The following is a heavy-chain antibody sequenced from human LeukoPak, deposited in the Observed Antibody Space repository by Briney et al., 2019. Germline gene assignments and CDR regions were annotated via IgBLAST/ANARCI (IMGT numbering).Heavy chain of an antibody. CDR1: GGTFSSYA. CDR2: IIPIFGTA. CDR3: ARGSTDIVVVPAAMALDAFDI. Sequence: SVKVSCKASGGTFSSYAISWVRQAPGQGLEWMGGIIPIFGTANYAQKFQGRVTITADESTSTAYMELSSLRSEDTAVYYCARGSTDIVVVPAAMALDAFDIWGQGIMVTVSS. D-gene: IGHD2-2*01. J-gene: IGHJ3*02. V-gene: IGHV1-69*13.